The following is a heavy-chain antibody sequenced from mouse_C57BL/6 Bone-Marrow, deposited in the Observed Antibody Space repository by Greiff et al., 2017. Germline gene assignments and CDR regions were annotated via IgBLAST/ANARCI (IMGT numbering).Heavy chain of an antibody. CDR3: ARGLPFDY. J-gene: IGHJ2*01. CDR2: ISNGGGST. D-gene: IGHD3-1*01. CDR1: GFTFSDYY. V-gene: IGHV5-12*01. Sequence: EVKVVESGGGLVQPGGSLKLSCAASGFTFSDYYMYWVRQTPEKRLEWVAYISNGGGSTYYPDTVKGRFTISRDNAKNTLYLQMSRLKSEDTAMYYCARGLPFDYWGQGTTLTVSS.